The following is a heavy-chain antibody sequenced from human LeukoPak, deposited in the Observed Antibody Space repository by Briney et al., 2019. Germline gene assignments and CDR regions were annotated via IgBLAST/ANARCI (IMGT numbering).Heavy chain of an antibody. CDR2: IYSGGST. J-gene: IGHJ4*02. CDR3: ARWPEDGYNLFGY. CDR1: GFTVSSNY. Sequence: GGSLRLSCAASGFTVSSNYMSWVRQAPGKGLEWVSVIYSGGSTYYADSVKGRFTISRDNSKNTLYLQMNSLRAEDTAVYYCARWPEDGYNLFGYWGQGTLVTVSS. D-gene: IGHD5-24*01. V-gene: IGHV3-53*01.